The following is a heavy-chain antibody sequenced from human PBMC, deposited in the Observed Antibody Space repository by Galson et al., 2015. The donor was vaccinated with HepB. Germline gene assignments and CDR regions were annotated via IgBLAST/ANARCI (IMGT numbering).Heavy chain of an antibody. Sequence: SLRLSCAASGFTVSSNYMSWVRQAPGKGLEWVSVIYSGGSTYYADSVKGRFTISRHNSKNTLYLQMNSLRAEDTAVYYCARGVRYSSGWFFLDYWGQGTLVTVSS. CDR1: GFTVSSNY. J-gene: IGHJ4*02. D-gene: IGHD6-19*01. CDR3: ARGVRYSSGWFFLDY. V-gene: IGHV3-53*04. CDR2: IYSGGST.